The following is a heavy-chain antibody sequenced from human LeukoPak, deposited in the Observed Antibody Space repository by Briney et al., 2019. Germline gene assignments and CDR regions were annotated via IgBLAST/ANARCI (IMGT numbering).Heavy chain of an antibody. V-gene: IGHV1-2*06. CDR3: ARDQGSLTRSWYTGY. J-gene: IGHJ4*02. D-gene: IGHD6-13*01. CDR2: INPYSGDT. CDR1: GYTFTGYH. Sequence: ASVKVSCKASGYTFTGYHIHWVRQAPGQGLEWMGRINPYSGDTNFAQKFQGRVTMTRDTSITTAYMDLSSLTPDDTAVYFCARDQGSLTRSWYTGYWGQGTQVTVSA.